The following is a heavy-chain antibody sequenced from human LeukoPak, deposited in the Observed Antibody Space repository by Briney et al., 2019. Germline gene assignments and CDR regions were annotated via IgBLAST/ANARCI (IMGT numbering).Heavy chain of an antibody. CDR2: IYYRGST. V-gene: IGHV4-59*11. CDR3: ARGAPYDSSGSYIHAIDY. D-gene: IGHD3-22*01. Sequence: PSETLPLTCTLSGGSISSHYWSWTRQPPGKGLEYIGYIYYRGSTNYNPSLKSRVTISLATSKNQFSLKLSSVTAADTAVYYCARGAPYDSSGSYIHAIDYWGQGDLVSVS. CDR1: GGSISSHY. J-gene: IGHJ4*02.